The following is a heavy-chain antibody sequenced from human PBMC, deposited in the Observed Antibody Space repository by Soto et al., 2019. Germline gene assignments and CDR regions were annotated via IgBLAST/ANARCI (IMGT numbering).Heavy chain of an antibody. Sequence: QVQLVESGGGVVQPGRSLRLSCAASAFTFSNYAMHWVRQIPGKGLEWVAVISYDGSNKYYADSVKGRFSISRDNFKNTLYLQMNSLRAEDTAVYYCAREPIAAAGPSYFDYWGQGTLVIVSS. CDR2: ISYDGSNK. CDR3: AREPIAAAGPSYFDY. CDR1: AFTFSNYA. D-gene: IGHD6-13*01. J-gene: IGHJ4*02. V-gene: IGHV3-30-3*01.